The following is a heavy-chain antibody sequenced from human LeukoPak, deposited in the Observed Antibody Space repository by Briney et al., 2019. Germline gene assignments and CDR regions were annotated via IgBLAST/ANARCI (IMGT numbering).Heavy chain of an antibody. CDR3: ARSYYGSGSYYTPGIIYWFDP. V-gene: IGHV4-34*01. D-gene: IGHD3-10*01. Sequence: SETLSLTCAVYGGSFSGYYWSWIRQPPGKGLEWIGEINHSGSTNYNPSLKSRVTISVDTSKNQFSLKLSSVTAADTAVYYCARSYYGSGSYYTPGIIYWFDPWGQGTLVTVSS. CDR1: GGSFSGYY. CDR2: INHSGST. J-gene: IGHJ5*02.